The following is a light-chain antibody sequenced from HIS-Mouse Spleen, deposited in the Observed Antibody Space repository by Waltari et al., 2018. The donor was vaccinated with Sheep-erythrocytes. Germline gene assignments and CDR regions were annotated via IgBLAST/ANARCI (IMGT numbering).Light chain of an antibody. CDR1: SGHSSYA. CDR3: QTWGTGIRV. V-gene: IGLV4-69*01. J-gene: IGLJ3*02. Sequence: QLVLTHSHSASASLGASVTLTCTLSSGHSSYAIAWHQQQPEQGPRYLMKLNSDGSHSKGDGIPDRFSGSSSGAERYLTISSLQSEDEADYYCQTWGTGIRVFGGGTKLTVL. CDR2: LNSDGSH.